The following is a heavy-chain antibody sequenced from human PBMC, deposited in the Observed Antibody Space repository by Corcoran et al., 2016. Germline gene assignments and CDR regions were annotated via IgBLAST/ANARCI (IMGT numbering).Heavy chain of an antibody. Sequence: QVQLVESGGGVVQPGRSLRLSCAASGFTFSSYGMHWVRQAPGKGLEWVAVISYDGSNKYYADSVKGRFTISRDNSKNTLYLQMNSLRAEDTAVYYCAKDFLAGGGDYWGQGTLVTFSS. CDR1: GFTFSSYG. D-gene: IGHD2-15*01. V-gene: IGHV3-30*18. CDR3: AKDFLAGGGDY. J-gene: IGHJ4*02. CDR2: ISYDGSNK.